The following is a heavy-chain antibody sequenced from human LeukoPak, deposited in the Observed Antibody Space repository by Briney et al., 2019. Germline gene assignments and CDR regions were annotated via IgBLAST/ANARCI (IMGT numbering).Heavy chain of an antibody. V-gene: IGHV1-69*15. J-gene: IGHJ4*02. CDR3: ARQKDIVVVPAAFDY. D-gene: IGHD2-2*01. CDR2: IIPIFGTA. Sequence: SVKVSCKASGGTFSSYAISWVRQAPGQGLEWMGRIIPIFGTANYAQKFQGRVTITADESTSTAYMELSSLRSEDKAVYYCARQKDIVVVPAAFDYWGQGTLVTVSS. CDR1: GGTFSSYA.